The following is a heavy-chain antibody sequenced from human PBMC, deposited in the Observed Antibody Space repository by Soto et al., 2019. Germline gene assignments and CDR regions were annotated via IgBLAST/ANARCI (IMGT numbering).Heavy chain of an antibody. V-gene: IGHV1-69*13. J-gene: IGHJ5*02. Sequence: GASVKVSCKPSGTPFDTFTFSWVRQAPGQGLEWMGGFVPMFGSASIAQRFQGRVRITADASTGTGYMELSDLRSEDSAIYYCAREDDTTGHYSWFDPWGPGTLVTVSS. D-gene: IGHD3-9*01. CDR2: FVPMFGSA. CDR1: GTPFDTFT. CDR3: AREDDTTGHYSWFDP.